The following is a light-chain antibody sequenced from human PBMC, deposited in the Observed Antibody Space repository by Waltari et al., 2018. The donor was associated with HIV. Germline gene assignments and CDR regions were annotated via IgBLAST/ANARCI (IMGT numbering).Light chain of an antibody. V-gene: IGLV1-44*01. CDR2: TNN. CDR1: SSNIGSNT. Sequence: QSVLTQPPSASGTPGQRVTFSCSGSSSNIGSNTVNWYQQFPGAAPKRLISTNNQRPSGVPDRFSGSKSGTSASLAISGLQSEDEADYYCAVWDDSLNGYVFGPGTKVTVL. CDR3: AVWDDSLNGYV. J-gene: IGLJ1*01.